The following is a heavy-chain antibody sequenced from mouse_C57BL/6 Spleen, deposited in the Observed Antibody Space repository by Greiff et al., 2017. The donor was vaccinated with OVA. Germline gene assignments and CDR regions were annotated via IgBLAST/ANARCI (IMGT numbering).Heavy chain of an antibody. V-gene: IGHV1-82*01. D-gene: IGHD1-1*01. J-gene: IGHJ2*01. CDR3: ASSYYYGSSYGFDY. Sequence: VQLQQSGPELVKPGASVKISCKASGYAFSSSWMNWVKQRPGKGLEWIGRIYPGDGDTNYNGKFKGKATLTADKSSSTAYMQLSSLTSEDSAVYFCASSYYYGSSYGFDYWGQGTTLTVSS. CDR1: GYAFSSSW. CDR2: IYPGDGDT.